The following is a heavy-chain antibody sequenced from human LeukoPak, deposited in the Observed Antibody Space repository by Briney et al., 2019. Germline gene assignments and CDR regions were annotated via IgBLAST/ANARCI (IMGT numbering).Heavy chain of an antibody. V-gene: IGHV1-69*04. D-gene: IGHD3-10*01. J-gene: IGHJ4*02. CDR1: GGTFSSYA. Sequence: GASVKVSCKASGGTFSSYAISWVRQAPGQGLEWMGRIIPILGIANYAQKFQGRVTITADKSTSTAYMELSSLRSEDTAVYYCARDGMVRGVNFDYWGQGTLVTVSS. CDR2: IIPILGIA. CDR3: ARDGMVRGVNFDY.